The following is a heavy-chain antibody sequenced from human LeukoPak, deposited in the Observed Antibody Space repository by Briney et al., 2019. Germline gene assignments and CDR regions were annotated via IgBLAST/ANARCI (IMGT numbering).Heavy chain of an antibody. CDR2: ISYDGSNR. CDR1: GFTFSSYA. J-gene: IGHJ4*02. D-gene: IGHD5-12*01. Sequence: GRSLRLSCAASGFTFSSYAMHWVRQAPGKGLEWVAVISYDGSNRHYAGSVKGRFTTSRDNAKNSLYLQMNSLRAEDTAFYYCAINGGGDSGYGNFDYWGQGTLVTVSS. CDR3: AINGGGDSGYGNFDY. V-gene: IGHV3-30*04.